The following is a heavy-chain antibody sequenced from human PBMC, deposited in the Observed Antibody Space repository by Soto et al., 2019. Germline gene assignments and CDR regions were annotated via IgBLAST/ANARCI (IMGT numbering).Heavy chain of an antibody. V-gene: IGHV3-33*01. Sequence: QVQLVESGGGVVQPGRSLRLSCAASGFTFSSYGMHWVRQAPGKGLEWVAVIWYDGSNKYYADSVKGRFTISRDNSKNTLDLQMNSLRAEDTAVYYCARDLEYSSSYYYGMDVWGQGTTVTVSS. D-gene: IGHD6-13*01. CDR1: GFTFSSYG. CDR3: ARDLEYSSSYYYGMDV. J-gene: IGHJ6*02. CDR2: IWYDGSNK.